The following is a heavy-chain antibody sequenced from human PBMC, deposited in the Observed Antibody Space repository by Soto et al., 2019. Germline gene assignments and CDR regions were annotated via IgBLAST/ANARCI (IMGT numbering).Heavy chain of an antibody. V-gene: IGHV4-30-4*01. CDR1: GGSISSGDYY. D-gene: IGHD3-10*01. J-gene: IGHJ6*02. Sequence: SETLSLTCTVSGGSISSGDYYWSWIRQPPGKGLEWIGYIYYSGSTYYNPSLKSRVTISVDTSKNQFSLKLSSVTAADTAVYYCARDTMVRGVLLYYYGIDVWGQGTKVTVSS. CDR3: ARDTMVRGVLLYYYGIDV. CDR2: IYYSGST.